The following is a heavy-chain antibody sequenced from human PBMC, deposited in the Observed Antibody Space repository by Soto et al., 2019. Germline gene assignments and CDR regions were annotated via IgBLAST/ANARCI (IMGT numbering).Heavy chain of an antibody. CDR3: ARGVGARRDWYFDL. CDR2: IWYDGSNK. CDR1: GITFSNYG. J-gene: IGHJ2*01. V-gene: IGHV3-33*01. D-gene: IGHD1-26*01. Sequence: QVQLVESGGGVVQPGRSLRLSCAASGITFSNYGMHWVRQAPGKGLEWVAVIWYDGSNKYYADSVKGRFTISRDNSRNTLSLQMPSLRAEDTAVYYCARGVGARRDWYFDLWGRGTLVTVSS.